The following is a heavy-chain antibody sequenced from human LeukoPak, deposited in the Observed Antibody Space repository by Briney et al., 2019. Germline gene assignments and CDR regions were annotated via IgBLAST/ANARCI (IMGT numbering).Heavy chain of an antibody. CDR1: GFNFNSYA. Sequence: GGSLRLSCAASGFNFNSYAMNWVRQAPGKGLEWVSAISNGGVGTYYAHSVKGRFTISRDNSKNTLFLQMNSLRAEDTAIYYCAKVDGTMALYNPVNYWGQGTLVTVSS. CDR3: AKVDGTMALYNPVNY. D-gene: IGHD1-14*01. J-gene: IGHJ4*02. V-gene: IGHV3-23*01. CDR2: ISNGGVGT.